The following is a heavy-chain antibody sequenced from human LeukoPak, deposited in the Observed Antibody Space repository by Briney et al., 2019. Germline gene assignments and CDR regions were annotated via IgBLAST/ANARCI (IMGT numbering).Heavy chain of an antibody. CDR3: ARDGTAAGLYFDL. D-gene: IGHD6-13*01. J-gene: IGHJ4*01. V-gene: IGHV3-7*01. CDR1: GFTFTDYW. CDR2: IRQDGSEK. Sequence: GGSLRLSCEVSGFTFTDYWMNWVHQAPGKGPEWVASIRQDGSEKTYVDSVKGRFTISRDNTKNSLSLQLNGLRAEDTAVYYCARDGTAAGLYFDLWGQGTLVTVSS.